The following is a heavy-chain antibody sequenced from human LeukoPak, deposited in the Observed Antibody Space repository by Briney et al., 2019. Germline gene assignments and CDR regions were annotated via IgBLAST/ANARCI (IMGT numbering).Heavy chain of an antibody. D-gene: IGHD1-1*01. CDR1: SGSLSSHY. CDR3: ATTDVFYYNMDV. V-gene: IGHV4-59*11. CDR2: IYYSGST. Sequence: SETLSLTCTVSSGSLSSHYWSWIRQPPGKGLEWIGYIYYSGSTNYNPSLKSRVTISVDTSKNQFSLKLTSVTAADTAVYYCATTDVFYYNMDVWGKGTPVTVSS. J-gene: IGHJ6*03.